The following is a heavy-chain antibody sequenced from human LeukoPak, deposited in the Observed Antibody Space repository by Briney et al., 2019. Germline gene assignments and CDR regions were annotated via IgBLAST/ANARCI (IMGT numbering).Heavy chain of an antibody. J-gene: IGHJ4*02. V-gene: IGHV3-30*02. CDR2: IRYDGSNK. CDR1: GFTFSSYG. CDR3: ARDLPVLRYFDWLSPSGLLEY. D-gene: IGHD3-9*01. Sequence: GGSLRLSCAASGFTFSSYGMHWVRQAPGKGLEWVAFIRYDGSNKYYADSVKGRFTISRDNSKNTLYLQMNSLRAEDTAVYYCARDLPVLRYFDWLSPSGLLEYWGQGTLVTVSS.